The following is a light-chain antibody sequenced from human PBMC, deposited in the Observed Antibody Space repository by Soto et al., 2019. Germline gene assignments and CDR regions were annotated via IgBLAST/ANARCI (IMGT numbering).Light chain of an antibody. CDR2: GNS. J-gene: IGLJ1*01. CDR3: QSYDSSLSGYV. Sequence: QLVLTQPPSVSGAPGQRGTISCTGSSSNIGAGYDVHWYQQLPGTAPKLLIYGNSNRPSGVPDRFSGSKSGTSASLAITGLQAEDEADYYCQSYDSSLSGYVFGTGTKLTVL. V-gene: IGLV1-40*01. CDR1: SSNIGAGYD.